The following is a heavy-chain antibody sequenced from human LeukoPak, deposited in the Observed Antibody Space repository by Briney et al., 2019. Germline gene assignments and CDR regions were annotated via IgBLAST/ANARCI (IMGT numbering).Heavy chain of an antibody. CDR3: ARDLFWDVSNYDYVWGSYHDY. V-gene: IGHV3-48*04. Sequence: GGSLRLSCAASGFTFSSYSMNWVRQAPGKGLEWVSYISSSSSTIYYADSVKGRFTISRDNAKNSLYLQMNSLRAEDTAVYYCARDLFWDVSNYDYVWGSYHDYWGQGTLVTVSS. D-gene: IGHD3-16*02. J-gene: IGHJ4*02. CDR1: GFTFSSYS. CDR2: ISSSSSTI.